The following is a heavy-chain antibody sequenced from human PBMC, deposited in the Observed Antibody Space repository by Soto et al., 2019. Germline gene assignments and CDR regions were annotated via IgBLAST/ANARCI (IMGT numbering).Heavy chain of an antibody. D-gene: IGHD3-10*01. CDR2: ISSSGSTI. J-gene: IGHJ3*02. V-gene: IGHV3-11*01. CDR1: GFTFSDYY. CDR3: ARGGSGGFGELLVTTDGFDI. Sequence: QVQLVESGGGLVKPGGSLRLSCAASGFTFSDYYMRWIRQAPGKGLEWVSYISSSGSTIYYADSVKGRFTISRDNAKNKLYLQMNSLRAEDEAVYYCARGGSGGFGELLVTTDGFDIWGQGTMVTVSS.